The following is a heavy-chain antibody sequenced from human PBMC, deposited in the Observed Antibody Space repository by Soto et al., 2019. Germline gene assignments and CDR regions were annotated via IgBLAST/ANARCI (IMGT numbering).Heavy chain of an antibody. CDR1: GGSFSGYY. D-gene: IGHD6-13*01. CDR2: INHSGST. J-gene: IGHJ4*02. CDR3: ASKAAAVRFDY. Sequence: PSETLSLTCAVYGGSFSGYYWSWISQPPGKGLEWIGEINHSGSTNYNPSLKSRVIISVDTSKNQFSLKLSSVTAADTAVYYCASKAAAVRFDYWGQGTLVTVSS. V-gene: IGHV4-34*01.